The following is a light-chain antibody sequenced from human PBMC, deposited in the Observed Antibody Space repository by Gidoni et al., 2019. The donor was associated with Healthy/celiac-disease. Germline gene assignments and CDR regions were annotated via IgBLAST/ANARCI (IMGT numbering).Light chain of an antibody. CDR1: QSVVYSSNNKNY. CDR2: WAS. Sequence: DIVMTQSPDSLAVSLGERATINCKSSQSVVYSSNNKNYLAWYQQKPGQPPKLSMYWASTRESGVPDRFSGSGSGTEFTLTISSLQAEDVAVYYCQQYYSTPPTFGGGTKVEIK. J-gene: IGKJ4*01. CDR3: QQYYSTPPT. V-gene: IGKV4-1*01.